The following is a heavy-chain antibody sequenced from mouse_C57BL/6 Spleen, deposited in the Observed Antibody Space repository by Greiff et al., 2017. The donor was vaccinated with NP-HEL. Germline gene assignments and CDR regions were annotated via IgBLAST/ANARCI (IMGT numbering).Heavy chain of an antibody. D-gene: IGHD1-1*02. CDR2: IDPSDSYT. CDR3: ARREDYGGGYAMDY. V-gene: IGHV1-69*01. CDR1: GYTFTSYW. J-gene: IGHJ4*01. Sequence: VQLQQPGAELVMPGASVKLSCKASGYTFTSYWMHWVKQRPGQGLEWIGEIDPSDSYTNYNQKFKGKSTLTVDKSSSTAYMQLSSLTSEDAAVYYCARREDYGGGYAMDYWGQGTSVTGSS.